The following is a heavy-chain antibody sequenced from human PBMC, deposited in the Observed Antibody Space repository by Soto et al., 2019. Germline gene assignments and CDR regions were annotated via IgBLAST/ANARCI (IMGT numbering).Heavy chain of an antibody. CDR2: IYPGDSDT. J-gene: IGHJ6*02. CDR3: ARHVLDFDWPKPYYRYYGMDV. CDR1: GYSFTSYW. V-gene: IGHV5-51*01. D-gene: IGHD3-9*01. Sequence: GESLKISCKGSGYSFTSYWIGWVRQMPGKGLEWMGIIYPGDSDTRYSPSFQGQVTISADKSISTAYLQWSSLKASDTAMYYCARHVLDFDWPKPYYRYYGMDVWGLGTTVTVSS.